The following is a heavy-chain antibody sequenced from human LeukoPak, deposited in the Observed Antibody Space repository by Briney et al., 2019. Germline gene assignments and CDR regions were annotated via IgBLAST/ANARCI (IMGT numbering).Heavy chain of an antibody. V-gene: IGHV3-21*01. Sequence: SGGSLRLYCAASGFTFSSYSMNWVRQAPGKGLEWVSSISSSSSYIYYADSVKGRFTISRDNAKNSLYLQMNSLRAEDTAVYYCAREDSSGYYPRYFDYWGQGTLVTVSS. CDR3: AREDSSGYYPRYFDY. CDR1: GFTFSSYS. CDR2: ISSSSSYI. J-gene: IGHJ4*02. D-gene: IGHD3-22*01.